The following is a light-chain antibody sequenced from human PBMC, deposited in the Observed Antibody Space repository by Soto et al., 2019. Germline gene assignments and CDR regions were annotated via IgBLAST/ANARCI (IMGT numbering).Light chain of an antibody. CDR2: KAS. CDR1: QSISSW. Sequence: DIQMTQSPSTLSASVGDRVTITCRASQSISSWLAWYQQKPGKAPKLLVYKASSLESGVPSRFSGSGSGTEFTLTISSLQPDDFATYYCQQYNSYLLTFGGGTKVDIK. J-gene: IGKJ4*01. V-gene: IGKV1-5*03. CDR3: QQYNSYLLT.